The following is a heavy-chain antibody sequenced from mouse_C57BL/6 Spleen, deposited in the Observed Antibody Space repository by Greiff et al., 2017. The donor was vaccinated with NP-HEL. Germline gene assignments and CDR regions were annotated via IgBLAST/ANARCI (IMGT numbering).Heavy chain of an antibody. CDR3: ARMHYYGSSDWYFDV. CDR2: IDPSDSYT. CDR1: GYTFTSYW. J-gene: IGHJ1*03. D-gene: IGHD1-1*01. Sequence: QVQLQQPGAELVMPGASVKLSCKASGYTFTSYWMHWVKQRPGQGLEWIGEIDPSDSYTNYNQKFKGKSTLTVDKSSSTAYMQLSSLTSEDSAVYYCARMHYYGSSDWYFDVWGTGTTVTVSS. V-gene: IGHV1-69*01.